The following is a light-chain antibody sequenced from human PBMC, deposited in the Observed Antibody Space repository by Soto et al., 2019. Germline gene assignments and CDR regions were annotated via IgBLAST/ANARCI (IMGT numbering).Light chain of an antibody. CDR1: SSNIGAGYD. CDR3: QAYDYSLPASV. J-gene: IGLJ3*02. Sequence: QSVLTQPPSVSGAPGQRVTISCTGSSSNIGAGYDVHWYQQLPGTAPKLLIYGNSNRPSGVPDRFSGSKSGTSAALAITGLQAEDEADYYCQAYDYSLPASVFGGGTKLTVL. V-gene: IGLV1-40*01. CDR2: GNS.